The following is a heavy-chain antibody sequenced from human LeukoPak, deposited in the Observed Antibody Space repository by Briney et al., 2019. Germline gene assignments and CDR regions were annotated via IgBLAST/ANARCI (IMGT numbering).Heavy chain of an antibody. CDR2: ITSSGGTT. V-gene: IGHV3-11*04. CDR1: GFTFSDFY. D-gene: IGHD2-15*01. Sequence: GGSLRLSCAASGFTFSDFYMSWTRQAPGKGLEWISYITSSGGTTYYADSVKGRFTISRDNAENSLYLQMNSLRAEDTAVYYCAKDQGGYCSGGSCYADAFDIWGQGTVVTVSS. J-gene: IGHJ3*02. CDR3: AKDQGGYCSGGSCYADAFDI.